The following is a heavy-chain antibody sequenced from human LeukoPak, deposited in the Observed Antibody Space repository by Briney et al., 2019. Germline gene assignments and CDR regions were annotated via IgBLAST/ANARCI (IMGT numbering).Heavy chain of an antibody. CDR3: ARPSPPGDGYNPSDQ. CDR2: ISNDERNK. V-gene: IGHV3-30*03. D-gene: IGHD5-24*01. Sequence: PGASLRLSCAASGFTFRRYSMNWVRQAPGKGLEWVAVISNDERNKYYAESVKGRFTISRDNSNSMVYLQMTSLRLEDTAVYYCARPSPPGDGYNPSDQWGQGSLVIVSS. CDR1: GFTFRRYS. J-gene: IGHJ4*02.